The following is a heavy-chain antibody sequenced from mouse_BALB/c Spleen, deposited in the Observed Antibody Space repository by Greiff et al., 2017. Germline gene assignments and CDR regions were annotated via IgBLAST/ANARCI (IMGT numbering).Heavy chain of an antibody. V-gene: IGHV3-2*02. D-gene: IGHD2-3*01. Sequence: EVKLMESGPGLVKPSQSLSLTCTVTGYSITSDYAWNWIRQFPGNKLEWMGYISYSGSTSYNPSLKSRISITRDTSKNQFFLQLNSVTTEDTATYYCARGDGYAMDYWGQGTSVTVSS. J-gene: IGHJ4*01. CDR1: GYSITSDYA. CDR2: ISYSGST. CDR3: ARGDGYAMDY.